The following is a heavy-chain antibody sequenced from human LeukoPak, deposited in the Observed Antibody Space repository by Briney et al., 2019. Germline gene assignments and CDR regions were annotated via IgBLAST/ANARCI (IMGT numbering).Heavy chain of an antibody. Sequence: GSLRLSCAASGFTFSSYEMNWVRQAPGKGLEWIGEINHRGSTNYNPSLKSRVTISVDTSRNSFSLELSSVTAADTAVYYCAGVGYCGGDCYPFDYWGQGTLTTVSS. CDR3: AGVGYCGGDCYPFDY. D-gene: IGHD2-21*02. J-gene: IGHJ4*02. CDR1: GFTFSSYE. CDR2: INHRGST. V-gene: IGHV4-34*01.